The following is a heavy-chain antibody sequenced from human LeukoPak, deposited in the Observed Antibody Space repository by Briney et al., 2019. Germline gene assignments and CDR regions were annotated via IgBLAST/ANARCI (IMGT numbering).Heavy chain of an antibody. CDR1: GFTFSSYW. D-gene: IGHD2-8*02. CDR2: INTDGGST. CDR3: ARDPGGVLVNYYFDF. J-gene: IGHJ4*02. Sequence: QPGGSLRLSCAASGFTFSSYWMHWVRQAPGKGLVWVSRINTDGGSTSYADSVKGRFTVSRDNAKNTLYLQMNSLRAEDTAVYYCARDPGGVLVNYYFDFWGQGTLVTVSS. V-gene: IGHV3-74*01.